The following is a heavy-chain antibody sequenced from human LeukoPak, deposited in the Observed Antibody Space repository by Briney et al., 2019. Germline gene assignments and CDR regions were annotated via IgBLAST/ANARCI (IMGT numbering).Heavy chain of an antibody. V-gene: IGHV4-39*07. D-gene: IGHD6-19*01. CDR3: ARDSSGWSHYFDY. J-gene: IGHJ4*02. Sequence: SETLSLTYTVSGGSINTPNYYWGWIRQTPGKGLEWIGNIFYSGGTYYSPSLKSRVTISVDTSKNQFSLKLSSVTAADTAVYYCARDSSGWSHYFDYWGQGTLVTVSS. CDR2: IFYSGGT. CDR1: GGSINTPNYY.